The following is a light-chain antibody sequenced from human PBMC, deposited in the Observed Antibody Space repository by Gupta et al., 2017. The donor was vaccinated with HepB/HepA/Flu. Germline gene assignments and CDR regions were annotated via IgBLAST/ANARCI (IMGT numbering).Light chain of an antibody. CDR3: NSRDSSGNHYV. Sequence: SSELXQDPAVSVXXGQTVRITCQGDSLRSYYTSWYQQKPGQAPVLVIYGKNNRPPGIPDRFSGSSSGNTASLTITGAQAEDEADYYCNSRDSSGNHYVFGTGTKVTVL. CDR2: GKN. J-gene: IGLJ1*01. CDR1: SLRSYY. V-gene: IGLV3-19*01.